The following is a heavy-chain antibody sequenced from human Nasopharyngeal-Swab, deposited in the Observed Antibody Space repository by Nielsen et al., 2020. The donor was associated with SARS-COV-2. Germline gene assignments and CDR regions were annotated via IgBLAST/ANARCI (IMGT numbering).Heavy chain of an antibody. CDR3: AKDLSLDGSGSYYTNPSPFDY. D-gene: IGHD3-10*01. CDR2: ISGSGGST. V-gene: IGHV3-23*01. J-gene: IGHJ4*02. Sequence: WIRQPPGKGLEWVSAISGSGGSTYYADSVKGRFTISRDNSKNTLYLQMNSLRAEDTAVYYCAKDLSLDGSGSYYTNPSPFDYWGQGTLVTVSS.